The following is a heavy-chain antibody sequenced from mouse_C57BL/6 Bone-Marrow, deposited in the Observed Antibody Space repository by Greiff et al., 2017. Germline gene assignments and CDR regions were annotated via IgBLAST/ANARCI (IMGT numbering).Heavy chain of an antibody. CDR2: INSDGGST. CDR3: ASDYDEGAMDY. Sequence: EVKLVESGGGLVQPGESLKLSCESNEYEFPSHDMSWFRKTPEKRLELVAAINSDGGSTYYPDTMERRFIISRDNTKKTLYLQMSSLRSEDTALYYCASDYDEGAMDYWGQGTSVTVSS. D-gene: IGHD2-4*01. J-gene: IGHJ4*01. CDR1: EYEFPSHD. V-gene: IGHV5-2*01.